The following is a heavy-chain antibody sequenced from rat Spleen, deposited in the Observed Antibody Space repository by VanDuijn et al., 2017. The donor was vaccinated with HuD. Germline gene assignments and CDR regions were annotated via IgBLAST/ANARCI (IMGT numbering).Heavy chain of an antibody. V-gene: IGHV2-13*01. D-gene: IGHD3-1*01. J-gene: IGHJ2*01. CDR2: IWTDGNT. CDR3: TIHPRY. CDR1: GFSLHNYG. Sequence: QVQLKESGPGLVQPSQTPSLTCTVSGFSLHNYGVIWVRQPPGKGLEWVGVIWTDGNTAYNSLLKSRLSISRDTSKSQVYLKMNSLQTEDTGTYYCTIHPRYWGQGVMVTVSS.